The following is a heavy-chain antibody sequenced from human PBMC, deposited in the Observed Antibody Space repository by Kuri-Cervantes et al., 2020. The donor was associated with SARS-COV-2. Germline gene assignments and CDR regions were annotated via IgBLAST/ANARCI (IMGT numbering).Heavy chain of an antibody. CDR1: GGTFSSYA. D-gene: IGHD1-26*01. CDR2: IIPIFGTA. Sequence: SVKVSCKASGGTFSSYAISWVRQAPGQGLEWMGGIIPIFGTANYAQKFQGRVTITTDESTSTAYMELRSLRSDDTAVYYCARGLDGGSYLSPWGADYWGQGTLVTVSS. CDR3: ARGLDGGSYLSPWGADY. J-gene: IGHJ4*02. V-gene: IGHV1-69*05.